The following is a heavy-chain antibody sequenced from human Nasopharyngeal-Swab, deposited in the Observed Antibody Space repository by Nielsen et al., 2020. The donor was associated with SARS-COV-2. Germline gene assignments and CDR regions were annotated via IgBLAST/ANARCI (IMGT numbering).Heavy chain of an antibody. Sequence: ASVKVSCKASGYPFISYYIHWVRQAPGEGLEWMGVISTNGGGARYAQKFQGRVTMTSDASTSTVYMELSSLRSEDTAVYYCARGIGYHEFWSGYIDYWGQGTLVTVSS. CDR2: ISTNGGGA. J-gene: IGHJ4*02. CDR1: GYPFISYY. V-gene: IGHV1-46*01. D-gene: IGHD3-3*01. CDR3: ARGIGYHEFWSGYIDY.